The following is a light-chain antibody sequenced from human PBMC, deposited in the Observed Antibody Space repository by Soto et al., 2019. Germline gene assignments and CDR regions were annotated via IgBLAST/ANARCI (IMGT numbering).Light chain of an antibody. J-gene: IGLJ2*01. V-gene: IGLV1-47*01. CDR3: AAWDDSLSGHVV. CDR2: KNN. CDR1: SSNIGSNY. Sequence: QSVLTQPPSASGTPGQRVTISCSGSSSNIGSNYVYWYQQLPGTAPKLLIYKNNQRPSGVPDRFSGSKSGTSASLAISGPRSEDEAGYYCAAWDDSLSGHVVFGGGTKVTVL.